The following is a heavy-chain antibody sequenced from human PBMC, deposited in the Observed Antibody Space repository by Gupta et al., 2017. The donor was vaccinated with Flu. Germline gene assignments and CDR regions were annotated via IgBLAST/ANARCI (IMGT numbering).Heavy chain of an antibody. CDR1: GYTFIDHY. CDR3: AMGTDYFEY. J-gene: IGHJ4*02. CDR2: SNPNTGGT. D-gene: IGHD1-7*01. Sequence: QVQLVQPGAEVKKPGASMKVSCKASGYTFIDHYIHWVRQAPGQGLEWMGWSNPNTGGTLFAERFQGRVTMTRDTSISTTYMELSRLRSDDAAVYYCAMGTDYFEYWGQGTLCTV. V-gene: IGHV1-2*02.